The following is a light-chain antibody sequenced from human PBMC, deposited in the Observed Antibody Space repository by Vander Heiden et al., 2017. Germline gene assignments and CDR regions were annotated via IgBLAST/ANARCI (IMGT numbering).Light chain of an antibody. CDR2: SNN. Sequence: QSVLTQPPSASGTPGQRVTISSSGSSSNIGSNYVSWYQQLPGTAPKLLIYSNNQRPSGVPDRFSGSKSGTSASLAISGLRSEDEADYYCAAWDDSLSGWVFGGGTKLTVL. V-gene: IGLV1-47*02. CDR1: SSNIGSNY. J-gene: IGLJ3*02. CDR3: AAWDDSLSGWV.